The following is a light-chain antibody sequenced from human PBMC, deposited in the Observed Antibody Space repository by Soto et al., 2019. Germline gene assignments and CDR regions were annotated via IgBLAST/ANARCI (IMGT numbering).Light chain of an antibody. CDR1: QSISRY. Sequence: SVGDRVTVTCRASQSISRYLNWYQQKPGNAPKLLIYAASNLQSGVPSRFSGSGSGTDFTLTISSLHPEDFATYFCQQSHTPPLTFGGGTKVDIK. V-gene: IGKV1-39*01. CDR3: QQSHTPPLT. J-gene: IGKJ4*01. CDR2: AAS.